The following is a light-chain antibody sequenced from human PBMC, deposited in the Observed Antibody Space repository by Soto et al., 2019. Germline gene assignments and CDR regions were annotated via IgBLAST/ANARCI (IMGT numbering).Light chain of an antibody. Sequence: DIQMTQSPSTLSASVGDRVTITCRASQSISSWLAWYQQKPGKDPKLLIYDASSLESGVPSRFSGSGSGTEFTLTISSLQPDEFATYYCQQYNSYRYTFGQGTKLEIK. CDR2: DAS. V-gene: IGKV1-5*01. CDR3: QQYNSYRYT. CDR1: QSISSW. J-gene: IGKJ2*01.